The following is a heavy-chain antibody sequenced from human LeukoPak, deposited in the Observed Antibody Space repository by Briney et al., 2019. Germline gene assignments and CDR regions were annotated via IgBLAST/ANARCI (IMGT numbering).Heavy chain of an antibody. CDR1: GFTFSSYW. CDR2: INSDGSST. CDR3: AKGRRGYSSGWWDLDY. V-gene: IGHV3-74*01. D-gene: IGHD6-19*01. Sequence: TWGSLRLSCAASGFTFSSYWMHWVRQAPGKGLVWVSRINSDGSSTRYADSVKGRFTISRDNAKNTLYLQMNSLRAEDTAVYYCAKGRRGYSSGWWDLDYWGQGTLVTVSS. J-gene: IGHJ4*02.